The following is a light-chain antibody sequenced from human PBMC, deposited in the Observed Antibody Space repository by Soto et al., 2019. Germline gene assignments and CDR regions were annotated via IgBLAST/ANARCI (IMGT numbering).Light chain of an antibody. CDR3: SSYTTSNTLV. Sequence: QSVLTQPASVSGSPGQSITISCTGTSSDVGAYTYVSWYQQHPGKAPKLMIFEVSGRPSGVSNRFSGSKSGNTASLSISGLQAEDEADYYCSSYTTSNTLVFGGGTKLTVL. CDR2: EVS. J-gene: IGLJ2*01. V-gene: IGLV2-14*01. CDR1: SSDVGAYTY.